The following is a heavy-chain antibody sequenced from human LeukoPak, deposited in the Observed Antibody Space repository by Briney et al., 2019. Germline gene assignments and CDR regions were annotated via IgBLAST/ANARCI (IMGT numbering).Heavy chain of an antibody. CDR2: IWYDGSNK. CDR3: ARSKRELLDYYYGMDV. J-gene: IGHJ6*02. V-gene: IGHV3-33*01. Sequence: PGGSLRLSCAASGFTFSSYGMHWVRQAPGKGLEWVAVIWYDGSNKYYADSVKGRFTISRDNSKNTLYLQMNSLRAEDTAVYYCARSKRELLDYYYGMDVWGQGTTVTVSS. D-gene: IGHD1-26*01. CDR1: GFTFSSYG.